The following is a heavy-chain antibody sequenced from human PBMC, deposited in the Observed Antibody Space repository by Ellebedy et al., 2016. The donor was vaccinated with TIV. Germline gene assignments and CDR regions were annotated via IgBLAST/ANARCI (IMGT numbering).Heavy chain of an antibody. CDR1: EFTFSDYY. J-gene: IGHJ4*02. CDR2: ISTGGSLK. D-gene: IGHD1-7*01. V-gene: IGHV3-11*01. CDR3: AREHGDSSRGTFDS. Sequence: GGSLRLSCAGSEFTFSDYYMTWIRQAPGKGLEWVSYISTGGSLKYYADSVKGRFTISRDNAENSLYLQMNSLSAEDTAVYYCAREHGDSSRGTFDSWGQGTLVIVSS.